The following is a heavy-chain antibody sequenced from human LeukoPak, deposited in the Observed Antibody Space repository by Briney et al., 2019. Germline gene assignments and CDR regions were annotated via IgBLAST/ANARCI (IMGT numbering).Heavy chain of an antibody. Sequence: SETLSLIYTVSGYSISSGYYWGWIRQPPGKGLEWIGSIYQSETAHQNPSLKDRVTLSIVPSKNQFSHKLRSVMAADTAVYYCARAYCVCDWTALHIDFDNWGQGTLVTVSS. V-gene: IGHV4-38-2*02. CDR2: IYQSETA. CDR1: GYSISSGYY. CDR3: ARAYCVCDWTALHIDFDN. J-gene: IGHJ4*02. D-gene: IGHD2-21*02.